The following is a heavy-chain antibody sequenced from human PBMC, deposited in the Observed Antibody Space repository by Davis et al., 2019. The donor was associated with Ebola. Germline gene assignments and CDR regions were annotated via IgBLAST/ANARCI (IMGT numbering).Heavy chain of an antibody. CDR3: ARADYGGYWYFDL. J-gene: IGHJ2*01. D-gene: IGHD4-23*01. CDR2: ISSSGSTI. V-gene: IGHV3-11*01. CDR1: GSTFSDYY. Sequence: GESLKISCAASGSTFSDYYMSWIRQAPGKGLEWVSYISSSGSTIYYADSVKGRFTISRDNAKNSLYLQMNSLRAEDTAVYYCARADYGGYWYFDLWGRGTLVTVSS.